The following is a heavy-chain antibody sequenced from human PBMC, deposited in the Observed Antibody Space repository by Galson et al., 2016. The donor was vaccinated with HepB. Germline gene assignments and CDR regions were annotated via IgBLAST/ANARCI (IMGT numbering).Heavy chain of an antibody. J-gene: IGHJ4*02. CDR1: GGSVSSEHHY. Sequence: SETLSLTCTVSGGSVSSEHHYWTWIRQPPGKGLEWIGYIYYTGTTNFNPSLRSRVTMSVDTSETQFSLNLSSLTPADTAVYYCARATGPLSPMGGIYDSWGQGRLVTVSS. CDR3: ARATGPLSPMGGIYDS. CDR2: IYYTGTT. D-gene: IGHD1-14*01. V-gene: IGHV4-61*01.